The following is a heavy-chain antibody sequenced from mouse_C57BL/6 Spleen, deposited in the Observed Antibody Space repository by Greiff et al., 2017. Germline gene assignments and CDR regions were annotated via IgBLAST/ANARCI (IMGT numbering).Heavy chain of an antibody. CDR2: ISYSGST. CDR3: ARYSQDYGSRYYFDY. Sequence: EVQGVESGPGLAKPSQTLSLTCSVTGYSITSDYWNWIRKFPGNKLEYMGYISYSGSTYYNPSLKSRISITRDTSKNQYYLQLNSVTTEDTATYYCARYSQDYGSRYYFDYWGQGTTLTVSS. V-gene: IGHV3-8*01. CDR1: GYSITSDY. J-gene: IGHJ2*01. D-gene: IGHD1-1*01.